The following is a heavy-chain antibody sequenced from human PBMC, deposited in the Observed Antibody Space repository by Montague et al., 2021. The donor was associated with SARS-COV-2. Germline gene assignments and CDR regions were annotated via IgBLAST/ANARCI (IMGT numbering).Heavy chain of an antibody. D-gene: IGHD3-10*01. CDR2: ISWNSGSI. CDR1: GFTFHDYA. V-gene: IGHV3-9*01. Sequence: SLRLSCAASGFTFHDYALHWVRQVPGKGLEWVSGISWNSGSIGYVDSVKGRFTISRDNAKNSLYLQMNSLRAEDTALHYCAKDRGYYGSGSYFEYWGQGTLVTVSS. CDR3: AKDRGYYGSGSYFEY. J-gene: IGHJ4*02.